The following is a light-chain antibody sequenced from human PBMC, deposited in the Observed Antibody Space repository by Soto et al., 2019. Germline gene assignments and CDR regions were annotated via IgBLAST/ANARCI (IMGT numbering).Light chain of an antibody. Sequence: DIQMTQSPSSLSASVGDRVTITCQASQDIDNYLNWYQQKPGQNTKLLNYDAFNLETGVPARFRVCESATDFTFTNSSLQPVDLVTYYCQQYDKRPSYTFGQGPKLQL. CDR1: QDIDNY. J-gene: IGKJ2*01. CDR3: QQYDKRPSYT. CDR2: DAF. V-gene: IGKV1-33*01.